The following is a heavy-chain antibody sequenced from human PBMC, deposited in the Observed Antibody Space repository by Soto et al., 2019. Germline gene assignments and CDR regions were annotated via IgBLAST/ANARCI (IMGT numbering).Heavy chain of an antibody. V-gene: IGHV4-59*08. J-gene: IGHJ6*03. CDR1: GGSISSYY. CDR3: ARHRARLLWFGELTSKGRNDKDV. D-gene: IGHD3-10*01. Sequence: SKTLSLTCTVSGGSISSYYWSWIRQPPGKGLEWIGYIYYSGSTNYNPSLKSRVTISVDTSKNQFSLKLSSVTAADTAVYYCARHRARLLWFGELTSKGRNDKDVRGKGTTVTVSS. CDR2: IYYSGST.